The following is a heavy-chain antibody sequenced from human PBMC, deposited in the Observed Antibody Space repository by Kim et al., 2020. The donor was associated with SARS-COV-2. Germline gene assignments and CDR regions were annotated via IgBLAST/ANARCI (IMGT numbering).Heavy chain of an antibody. CDR2: INAGNGNT. Sequence: ASVKVSCKASGYTFTSYAMHWVRQAPGQRLEWMGWINAGNGNTKYSQKFQGRVTITRDTSASTAYMELSSLRSEDTAVYYCARDTAMARPLDYWGQGTLVTVSS. CDR3: ARDTAMARPLDY. CDR1: GYTFTSYA. V-gene: IGHV1-3*01. D-gene: IGHD5-18*01. J-gene: IGHJ4*02.